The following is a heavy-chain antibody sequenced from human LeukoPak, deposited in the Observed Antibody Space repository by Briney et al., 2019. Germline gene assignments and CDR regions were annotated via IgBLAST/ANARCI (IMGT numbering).Heavy chain of an antibody. D-gene: IGHD5-24*01. J-gene: IGHJ4*02. CDR3: ARLEMATPSSPYFDY. CDR2: ISAYNGNT. CDR1: GYTFTSYD. V-gene: IGHV1-18*01. Sequence: ASVKVSCKASGYTFTSYDISWVRQAPGQGLEWMGWISAYNGNTNYAQKLQGRVTMTTDTSTSTAYMELRSLRSDDTAVYYCARLEMATPSSPYFDYWGQGTLVTVSS.